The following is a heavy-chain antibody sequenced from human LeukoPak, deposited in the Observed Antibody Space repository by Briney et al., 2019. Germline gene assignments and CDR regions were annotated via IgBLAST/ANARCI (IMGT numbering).Heavy chain of an antibody. CDR3: ARDFGAAGTVSDAFDI. V-gene: IGHV3-74*01. Sequence: GGSLRLSCAASGFSLSTYWMHWVRHAPGMGLVWVSRINSDGSSTTYADSVKGRFTISRDNTKNTLYLQMNSLRAEDTAVYYCARDFGAAGTVSDAFDIWGQGTMVTVSS. CDR2: INSDGSST. CDR1: GFSLSTYW. J-gene: IGHJ3*02. D-gene: IGHD6-13*01.